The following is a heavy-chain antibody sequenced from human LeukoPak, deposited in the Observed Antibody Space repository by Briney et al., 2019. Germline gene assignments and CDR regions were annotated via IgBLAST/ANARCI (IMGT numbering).Heavy chain of an antibody. CDR1: GYSFASFW. CDR2: IYPADSDT. J-gene: IGHJ5*02. Sequence: GESLKISCQGSGYSFASFWIGWVRQMPGKGLEWMGVIYPADSDTRYSPSFQGRVTISADKSTSTAYLQWSTLKASDTAIYYCARQSAAAQYTNWFDPWGQGTLVTVSS. CDR3: ARQSAAAQYTNWFDP. D-gene: IGHD2-2*01. V-gene: IGHV5-51*01.